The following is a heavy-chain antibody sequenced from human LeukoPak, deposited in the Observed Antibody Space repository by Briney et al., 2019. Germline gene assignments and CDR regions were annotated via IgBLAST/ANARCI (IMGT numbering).Heavy chain of an antibody. CDR2: IYHSGST. CDR1: GGSISSYY. J-gene: IGHJ4*02. D-gene: IGHD3-10*01. CDR3: ARDQDYYGSGSYGPDY. Sequence: PSETLSPTCTVSGGSISSYYWSWIRQPPGKGLEWIGSIYHSGSTFYSPSLKSRVTISVDTSKNQFSLKLSSVTAADTAVYYCARDQDYYGSGSYGPDYWGQGTLVTVSS. V-gene: IGHV4-38-2*02.